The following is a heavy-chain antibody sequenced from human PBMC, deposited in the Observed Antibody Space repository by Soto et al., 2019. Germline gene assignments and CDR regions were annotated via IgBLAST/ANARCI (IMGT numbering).Heavy chain of an antibody. V-gene: IGHV3-11*01. CDR2: ISSSGSTI. CDR1: GFTFSDYY. CDR3: ARDREDILTDGVYYYYGMDV. D-gene: IGHD3-9*01. Sequence: QVQLVESGGGLVKPGGSLRLSCAASGFTFSDYYMSWIRQAPGKGLEWVSYISSSGSTIYYADSVKGRFTISRDNAKNSQYLQMNSLRAEDTAVYYCARDREDILTDGVYYYYGMDVWGQGTTVTVSS. J-gene: IGHJ6*02.